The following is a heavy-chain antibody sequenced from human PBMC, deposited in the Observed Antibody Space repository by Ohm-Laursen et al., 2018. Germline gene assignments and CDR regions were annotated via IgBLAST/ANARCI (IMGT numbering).Heavy chain of an antibody. CDR1: GFTFSDYY. D-gene: IGHD1-26*01. Sequence: GSLRLSCAASGFTFSDYYMTWIRLAPGKGLEWVSCISKSGSAIYYADSVKGRFTISRDNAKSSVYLQMSSLRAEDTAVYYCATCRWELLAFDIWGQGTMVTVSS. CDR2: ISKSGSAI. J-gene: IGHJ3*02. CDR3: ATCRWELLAFDI. V-gene: IGHV3-11*01.